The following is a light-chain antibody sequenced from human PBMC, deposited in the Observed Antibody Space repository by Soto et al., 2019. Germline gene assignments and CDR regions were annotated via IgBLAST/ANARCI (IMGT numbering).Light chain of an antibody. CDR3: QHYGSSAL. CDR1: QSVSSSY. J-gene: IGKJ3*01. CDR2: GAS. Sequence: EIVLTQSPGTLSLSPGERATLSCRASQSVSSSYLAWYQQKPGQAPRLLIYGASSRATGIPDRFSGSGSETDFTLTISRLEPEDFAVYYCQHYGSSALFGPGTKVDIK. V-gene: IGKV3-20*01.